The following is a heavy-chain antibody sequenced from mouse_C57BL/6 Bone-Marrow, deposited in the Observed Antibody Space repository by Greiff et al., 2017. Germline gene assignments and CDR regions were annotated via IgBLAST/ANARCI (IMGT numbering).Heavy chain of an antibody. CDR1: GFTFSSYA. V-gene: IGHV5-4*03. Sequence: EVKVEESGGGLVKPGGSLKLSCAASGFTFSSYAMSWVRQTPEKRLEWVATISDGGSYTYYPDNVKGRFTISRDNAKNNLYLQMSHLKSEDTAMYYCARGDYYGSSYGDYWGQGTTLTVSS. D-gene: IGHD1-1*01. CDR2: ISDGGSYT. J-gene: IGHJ2*01. CDR3: ARGDYYGSSYGDY.